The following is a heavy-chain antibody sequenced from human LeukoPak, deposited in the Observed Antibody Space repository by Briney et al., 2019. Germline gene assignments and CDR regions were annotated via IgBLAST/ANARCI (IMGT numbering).Heavy chain of an antibody. CDR1: GITFSSYA. CDR2: ISGSGGST. Sequence: PGGSLRLSCAASGITFSSYAMSWVRQAPGKGLEWVSAISGSGGSTYYADSVKGRFTISRDNSKNTLYLQMNSLRAEDTAVYYCAKAGEYSPYYFDYWGQGTLVTVSS. J-gene: IGHJ4*02. D-gene: IGHD6-6*01. V-gene: IGHV3-23*01. CDR3: AKAGEYSPYYFDY.